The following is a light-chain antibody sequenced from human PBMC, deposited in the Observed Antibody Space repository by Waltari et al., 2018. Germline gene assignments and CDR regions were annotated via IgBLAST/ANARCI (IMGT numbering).Light chain of an antibody. Sequence: SSDLTQPPSLSVSPGQTARITCPGHALPKQYTYWYQQKPGQAPGLVIYKDSERPSGIPERFSGSSSGTTVTLTISGVQAEDEADYYCQTSDSSGTWVFGGGTKLTVL. J-gene: IGLJ3*02. CDR3: QTSDSSGTWV. CDR1: ALPKQY. CDR2: KDS. V-gene: IGLV3-25*03.